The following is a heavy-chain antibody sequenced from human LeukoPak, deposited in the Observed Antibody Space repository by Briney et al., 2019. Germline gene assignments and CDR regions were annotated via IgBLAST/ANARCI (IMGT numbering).Heavy chain of an antibody. CDR3: AKDHTFGGVIVIGY. J-gene: IGHJ4*02. Sequence: GGSLRLSCAASGFTFSSYGMHWVRQAPGKGLEGVAVISYDGGNKYYADSVKGRFTISRDNSKNTLYLQMNSLRAEDTAVYYCAKDHTFGGVIVIGYWGQGTLVTVSS. CDR2: ISYDGGNK. V-gene: IGHV3-30*18. D-gene: IGHD3-16*02. CDR1: GFTFSSYG.